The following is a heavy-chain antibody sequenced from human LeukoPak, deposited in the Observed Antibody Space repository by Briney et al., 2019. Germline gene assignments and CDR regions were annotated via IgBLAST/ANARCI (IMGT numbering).Heavy chain of an antibody. CDR1: GYTFTGYY. Sequence: GASVKVSCKASGYTFTGYYMHWVRQAPGQGLEWMGWINPNSGGTNYAQKFQGRVTMTRDTSISTAYMELSGLRSDDTAVYYCARPAAGTFRIDAFDIWGQGTMVTVSS. D-gene: IGHD6-19*01. V-gene: IGHV1-2*02. J-gene: IGHJ3*02. CDR2: INPNSGGT. CDR3: ARPAAGTFRIDAFDI.